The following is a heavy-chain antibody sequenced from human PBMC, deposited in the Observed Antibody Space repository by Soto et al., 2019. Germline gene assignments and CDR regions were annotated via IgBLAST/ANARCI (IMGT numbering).Heavy chain of an antibody. CDR1: GFSFGSYA. Sequence: GSLRLSCAASGFSFGSYALSWVRQAPGKGQEWVSTISGSDGKTFYADSVKGRFSISRDTSQSTLYLQMNSLRADDTAMYYCARWSYLDYWGQGTWVTVSS. D-gene: IGHD3-3*01. CDR2: ISGSDGKT. CDR3: ARWSYLDY. J-gene: IGHJ4*02. V-gene: IGHV3-23*01.